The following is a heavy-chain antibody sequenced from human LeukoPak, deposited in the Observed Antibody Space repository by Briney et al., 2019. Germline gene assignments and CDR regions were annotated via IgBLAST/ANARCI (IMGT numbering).Heavy chain of an antibody. J-gene: IGHJ4*02. CDR1: GNTFSGNY. Sequence: SVKVSCKTSGNTFSGNYLHWVRQAPGQGLEWMGGIIPIFGTANYAQKFQGRVTITADESTSTAYMELSSLRSEDTAVYYCARGPRTGTHDYWGQGTLVTVSS. V-gene: IGHV1-69*13. CDR3: ARGPRTGTHDY. D-gene: IGHD1-7*01. CDR2: IIPIFGTA.